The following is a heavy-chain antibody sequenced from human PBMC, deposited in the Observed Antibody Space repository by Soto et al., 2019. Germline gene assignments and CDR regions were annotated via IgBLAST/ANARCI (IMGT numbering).Heavy chain of an antibody. D-gene: IGHD3-22*01. CDR3: ARHGKVKRIAVKHLRSGYFDY. V-gene: IGHV4-39*01. CDR2: IYYSGST. J-gene: IGHJ4*02. Sequence: QLQLQESGPGLAKPSETLSLTCTVSGGSISSSSYYWGWIRQPPGKGLEWIGSIYYSGSTYYNPSIKSRVTIAVDKSRNQFSLKLSSVTAADAAVYYCARHGKVKRIAVKHLRSGYFDYWGQGTLVTVSS. CDR1: GGSISSSSYY.